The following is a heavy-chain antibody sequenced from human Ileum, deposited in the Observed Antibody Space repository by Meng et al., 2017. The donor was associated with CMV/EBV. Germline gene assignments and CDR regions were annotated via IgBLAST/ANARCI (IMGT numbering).Heavy chain of an antibody. J-gene: IGHJ4*02. CDR2: ISYDGSNK. CDR1: GFTFSSYA. Sequence: GESLKISCAASGFTFSSYAMHWVRQAPGKGLEWVAVISYDGSNKYYADSVKGRFTISRDNSKNTLYLQMNSLRAEDTAVYYCARDPSATEYFDYWGQGTLVTVSS. CDR3: ARDPSATEYFDY. V-gene: IGHV3-30-3*01.